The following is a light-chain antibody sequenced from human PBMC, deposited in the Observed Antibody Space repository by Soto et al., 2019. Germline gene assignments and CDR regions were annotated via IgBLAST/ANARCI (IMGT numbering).Light chain of an antibody. Sequence: DIQMTQSPSTLSASVGERVTITCRASQSVSNWLAWYQQKPGKAPKVLIYDVSSLDRGVPSRFSGSGSGTELILTISSLQPDDFATYYCQQYNSYLFTFGPGTKVDIK. J-gene: IGKJ3*01. CDR1: QSVSNW. V-gene: IGKV1-5*01. CDR2: DVS. CDR3: QQYNSYLFT.